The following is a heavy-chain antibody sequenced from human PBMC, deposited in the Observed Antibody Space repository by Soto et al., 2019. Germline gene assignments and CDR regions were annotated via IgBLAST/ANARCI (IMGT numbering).Heavy chain of an antibody. CDR3: ARDATIFGVVIINFDY. D-gene: IGHD3-3*01. Sequence: ASVKVSCKSSGYPFTHYGITWVRQAPGQGLEWMGWISPYNGNTNYGQTLQGRVTLTTDTSTSTVHMEVRSLRSDDTAVYYCARDATIFGVVIINFDYWGQGTLVTVSS. V-gene: IGHV1-18*01. CDR2: ISPYNGNT. CDR1: GYPFTHYG. J-gene: IGHJ4*02.